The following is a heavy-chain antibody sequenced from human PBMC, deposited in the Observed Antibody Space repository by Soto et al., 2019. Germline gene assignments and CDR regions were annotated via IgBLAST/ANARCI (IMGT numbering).Heavy chain of an antibody. J-gene: IGHJ6*03. V-gene: IGHV6-1*01. CDR1: GDSVSSNSAA. D-gene: IGHD6-19*01. CDR2: TYYRSKWYN. CDR3: ARTPRFVAGGYYYYYMDV. Sequence: SQTLSLTCAISGDSVSSNSAAWNWIRQSPSRGLEWLGRTYYRSKWYNDYAVSVKSRITINPDTSKNQFSLQLNSVTPEDTAVYYCARTPRFVAGGYYYYYMDVWGKGTTVTVSS.